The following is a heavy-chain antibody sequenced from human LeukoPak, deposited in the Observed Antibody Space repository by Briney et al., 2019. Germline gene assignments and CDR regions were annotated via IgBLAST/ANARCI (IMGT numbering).Heavy chain of an antibody. CDR1: GFTFSSYS. J-gene: IGHJ4*02. CDR2: ISSSSSYI. V-gene: IGHV3-21*01. D-gene: IGHD4-23*01. Sequence: GGSLRLSCAASGFTFSSYSMNWVRQAPGKGLEWVSSISSSSSYIYYADSVKGRFTISRDNAKNSLYLQMDSLRAEDTAVYYCAAGTVVNYFDYSGQGTLVTVSS. CDR3: AAGTVVNYFDY.